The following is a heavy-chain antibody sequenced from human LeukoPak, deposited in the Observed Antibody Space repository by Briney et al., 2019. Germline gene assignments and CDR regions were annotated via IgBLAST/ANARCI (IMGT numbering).Heavy chain of an antibody. V-gene: IGHV3-23*01. CDR3: ARGISPYYYYYMDV. J-gene: IGHJ6*03. CDR1: GFTFSSYA. Sequence: GGSLRLSCAASGFTFSSYAMSWVRQAPGKGLEWVSAVSGSGGGTYYADSVKGRLSISRDNSKNTLYLQMHSLRAEDTAIYYCARGISPYYYYYMDVWGKGTTVTVSS. D-gene: IGHD2-21*01. CDR2: VSGSGGGT.